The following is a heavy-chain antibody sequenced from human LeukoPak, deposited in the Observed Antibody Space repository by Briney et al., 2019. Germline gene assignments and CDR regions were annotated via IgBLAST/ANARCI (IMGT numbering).Heavy chain of an antibody. Sequence: GGSLRLSCSASGFTFSSYEMNWVRQAPGKGLEGVSYISSSGSTIYYADPVKGRFTITRDNAKNSLYLQMNRLRAEDTAVYYCARVPSDSSGYYYDYWGQGTLVTVSS. D-gene: IGHD3-22*01. CDR1: GFTFSSYE. CDR3: ARVPSDSSGYYYDY. CDR2: ISSSGSTI. J-gene: IGHJ4*02. V-gene: IGHV3-48*03.